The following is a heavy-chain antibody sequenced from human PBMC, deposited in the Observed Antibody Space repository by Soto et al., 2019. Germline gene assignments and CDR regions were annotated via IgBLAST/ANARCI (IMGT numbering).Heavy chain of an antibody. CDR2: IMIGGGHT. J-gene: IGHJ4*02. V-gene: IGHV1-58*03. D-gene: IGHD2-21*02. CDR3: AAELYERGDCCHCDH. Sequence: QVVQSGPEMKNPGTSVRVSCQTSGFTFTNSAVQWVRQARGQPLEWIGWIMIGGGHTRFAQKMQDRLTNTRDFTTSTVFMELRSLNSEDTSVYYGAAELYERGDCCHCDHWGQGTLVTVSS. CDR1: GFTFTNSA.